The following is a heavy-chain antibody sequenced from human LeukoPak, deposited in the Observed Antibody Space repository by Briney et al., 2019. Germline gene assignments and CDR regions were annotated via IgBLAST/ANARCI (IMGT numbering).Heavy chain of an antibody. CDR2: IYTSGST. CDR3: ASLVRDRGGFDP. D-gene: IGHD3-10*01. Sequence: SETLSPTCTVSGGSISSGSYYWSWIRQPAGKGLEWIGRIYTSGSTNYNPSLKSRVTISVDTSKNQFSLKLSSVTAADTAVYYCASLVRDRGGFDPWGQGTLVTVSS. CDR1: GGSISSGSYY. V-gene: IGHV4-61*02. J-gene: IGHJ5*02.